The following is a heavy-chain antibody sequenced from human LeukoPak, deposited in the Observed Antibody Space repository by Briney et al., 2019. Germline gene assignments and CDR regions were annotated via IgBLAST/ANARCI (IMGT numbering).Heavy chain of an antibody. CDR2: IWYDGSNK. CDR3: ARERDSSGYSSGAFDI. J-gene: IGHJ3*02. D-gene: IGHD3-22*01. Sequence: GGSLRLSCGASGFTFSSYGMHWVRQAPGKGLEWVAVIWYDGSNKYYADSVKGRFTISRDNSKNTLYLQMNSLRAEDTAVYYCARERDSSGYSSGAFDIWGQGTMVTVSS. CDR1: GFTFSSYG. V-gene: IGHV3-33*01.